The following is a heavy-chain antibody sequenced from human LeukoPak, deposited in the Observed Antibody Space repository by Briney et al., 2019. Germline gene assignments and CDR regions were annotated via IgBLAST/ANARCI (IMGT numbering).Heavy chain of an antibody. J-gene: IGHJ6*02. V-gene: IGHV3-30-3*01. Sequence: GGSLRLSCAASGFTFSSYAMHWVRQAPGKGLEWVAVISYDGSNKYYADSVKGRFTISRDNSKNTLYLQMNSPRAEDTAVYYCARSDDFWSGYFPYYYYYGMDVWGQGTTVTVSS. CDR1: GFTFSSYA. CDR3: ARSDDFWSGYFPYYYYYGMDV. CDR2: ISYDGSNK. D-gene: IGHD3-3*01.